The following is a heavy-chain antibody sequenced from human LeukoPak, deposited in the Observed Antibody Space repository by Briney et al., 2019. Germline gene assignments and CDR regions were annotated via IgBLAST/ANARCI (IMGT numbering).Heavy chain of an antibody. Sequence: ASVKVSCKASGGTFSSYAISWVRQAPGQGLEWMGGIIPIFGTANYAQKFQGRVTITADESTSTAYMELSSLRSEDTAVYYCARDRDGYCSSTSCYYFDYWGQGTLVTVSS. CDR3: ARDRDGYCSSTSCYYFDY. CDR2: IIPIFGTA. J-gene: IGHJ4*02. CDR1: GGTFSSYA. V-gene: IGHV1-69*13. D-gene: IGHD2-2*01.